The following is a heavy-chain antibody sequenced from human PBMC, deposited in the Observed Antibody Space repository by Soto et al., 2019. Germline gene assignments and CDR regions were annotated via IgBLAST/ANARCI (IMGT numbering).Heavy chain of an antibody. Sequence: GASVKVSCKASGYTFTNYDINWVRQAPGQGLEWMGWISTYTGNTNYAQKLQGRVTMTTDTSTSTAYMELRSLRSDDTAVYYCARGYYYGSGRPTPGGMDVWGQGTTVT. D-gene: IGHD3-10*01. CDR3: ARGYYYGSGRPTPGGMDV. J-gene: IGHJ6*02. CDR1: GYTFTNYD. V-gene: IGHV1-18*01. CDR2: ISTYTGNT.